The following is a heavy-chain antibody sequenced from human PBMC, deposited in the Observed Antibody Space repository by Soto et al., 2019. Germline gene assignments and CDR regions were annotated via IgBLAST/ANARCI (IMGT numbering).Heavy chain of an antibody. CDR3: ARASDTAMHGNYYYYYGMDV. V-gene: IGHV3-48*02. CDR1: GFTFSSYS. Sequence: EVQLVESGGGLVQPGGSLRLSCAASGFTFSSYSMNWVRQAPGKGLEWVSYISSSSSTIYYADSVKGRFTISRDNAKNSLYLQMNSLRDEDTAVYYCARASDTAMHGNYYYYYGMDVWGQGTTVTVSS. D-gene: IGHD5-18*01. CDR2: ISSSSSTI. J-gene: IGHJ6*02.